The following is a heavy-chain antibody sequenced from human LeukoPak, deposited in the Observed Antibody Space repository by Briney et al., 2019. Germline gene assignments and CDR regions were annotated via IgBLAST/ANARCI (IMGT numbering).Heavy chain of an antibody. D-gene: IGHD6-6*01. V-gene: IGHV1-58*02. CDR1: GVTFTSSA. Sequence: SVKVSCKASGVTFTSSAMQWVRQARGQRLEWIGWIVVGSGNTNYAQKFQERVTITRDMSTSTAYMELSSLRSEDTAVYYCARVSEDDAFDIWGQGTMVTVSS. J-gene: IGHJ3*02. CDR3: ARVSEDDAFDI. CDR2: IVVGSGNT.